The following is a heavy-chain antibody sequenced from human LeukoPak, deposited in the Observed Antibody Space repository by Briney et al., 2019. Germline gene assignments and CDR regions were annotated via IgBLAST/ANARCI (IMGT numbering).Heavy chain of an antibody. CDR3: AKYGAGLPAARDYFDY. Sequence: GGSLRLSCAASGFTFSSYGMHWVRQAPGKGLEWVTFIGYDGNKKYYADSVKGRFTISRDNSKNTMYLQINSLRGEDTAVYYCAKYGAGLPAARDYFDYWGRGTLVTVSS. D-gene: IGHD2-2*01. CDR1: GFTFSSYG. J-gene: IGHJ4*02. V-gene: IGHV3-30*02. CDR2: IGYDGNKK.